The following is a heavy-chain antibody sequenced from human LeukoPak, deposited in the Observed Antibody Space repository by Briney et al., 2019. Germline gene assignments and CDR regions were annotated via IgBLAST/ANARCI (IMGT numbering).Heavy chain of an antibody. Sequence: GASVKVSCKASGYTFTVYYIHWVRRAPGQGLEWMGWINPNSGGTNYAQKFQGRVTMTRDTSISTAYMELSRLRSDDTAVYYCARDGLYCSGGSCYPGWFDPWGQGTLVTVSS. CDR2: INPNSGGT. J-gene: IGHJ5*02. D-gene: IGHD2-15*01. V-gene: IGHV1-2*02. CDR3: ARDGLYCSGGSCYPGWFDP. CDR1: GYTFTVYY.